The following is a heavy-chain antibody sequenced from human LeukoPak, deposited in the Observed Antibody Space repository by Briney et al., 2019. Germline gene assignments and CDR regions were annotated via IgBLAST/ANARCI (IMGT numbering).Heavy chain of an antibody. Sequence: GASVTVSFQASVYSFTYYYMHWVRQAPGQGLEWIGWINSCSGDTNYAQKFQGRVTVTRDTSSSTTYMEVSNLRSDDTAVYHCVRERRATADYWGQGTLVTVSS. V-gene: IGHV1-2*02. CDR3: VRERRATADY. CDR1: VYSFTYYY. J-gene: IGHJ4*02. D-gene: IGHD1-26*01. CDR2: INSCSGDT.